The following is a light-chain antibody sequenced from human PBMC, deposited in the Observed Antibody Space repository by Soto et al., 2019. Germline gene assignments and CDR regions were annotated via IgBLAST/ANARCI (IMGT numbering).Light chain of an antibody. V-gene: IGKV3-20*01. CDR3: QQYGSSPWT. CDR1: QSVSSSY. CDR2: GAS. Sequence: EIVLTQSPGTLSLSPGERATLSCRASQSVSSSYLAWYQQKPGQAPRLLIYGASSRATGIPDRFSVSGSGTDFTLTISRLEPEDFAVYYCQQYGSSPWTLGQGTKVEIK. J-gene: IGKJ1*01.